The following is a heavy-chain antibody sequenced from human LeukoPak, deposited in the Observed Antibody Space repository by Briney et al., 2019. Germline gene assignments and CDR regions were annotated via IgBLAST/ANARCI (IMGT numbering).Heavy chain of an antibody. D-gene: IGHD2-15*01. CDR1: GGSISSGGYY. V-gene: IGHV4-31*03. CDR3: ARLPGSSTTPLLWYYGMDV. J-gene: IGHJ6*02. CDR2: IYYSGST. Sequence: SETLSLTCTVSGGSISSGGYYWSWIRQHPGKGLEWIGYIYYSGSTYYNPSLKSRVTISVDTSKNQFSLKLSSVTAADTAVYYCARLPGSSTTPLLWYYGMDVWGQGTTVTVSS.